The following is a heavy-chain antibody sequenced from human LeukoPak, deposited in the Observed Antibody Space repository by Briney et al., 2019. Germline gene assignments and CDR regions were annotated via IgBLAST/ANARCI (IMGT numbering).Heavy chain of an antibody. Sequence: ASVKVSCKASGGTFSSYAISWVRQAPGQGLEWMGRIIPIFGIANYAQKFQGRVMITADKSTSTAYMELSSLRSEDTAVYYCASYYYGSSGYYFPGAFDIWGQGTMVTVSS. V-gene: IGHV1-69*04. D-gene: IGHD3-22*01. CDR3: ASYYYGSSGYYFPGAFDI. CDR2: IIPIFGIA. CDR1: GGTFSSYA. J-gene: IGHJ3*02.